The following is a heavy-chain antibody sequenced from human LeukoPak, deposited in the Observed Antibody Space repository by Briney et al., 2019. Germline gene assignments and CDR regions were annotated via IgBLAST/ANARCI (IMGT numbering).Heavy chain of an antibody. V-gene: IGHV3-23*01. Sequence: GGSLRLSCEASGFAFSNHAMTWVRQAPGEGLQWVSPISDTGKTTFYRDSVRGRVTISRDISNNTLYLQMDGLRADDTAVYYCARGGAYDYGVLDAWGQGTLVTVSS. CDR1: GFAFSNHA. CDR3: ARGGAYDYGVLDA. CDR2: ISDTGKTT. J-gene: IGHJ5*02. D-gene: IGHD4/OR15-4a*01.